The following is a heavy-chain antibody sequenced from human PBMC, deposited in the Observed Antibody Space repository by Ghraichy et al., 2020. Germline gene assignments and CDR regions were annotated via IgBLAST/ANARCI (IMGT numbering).Heavy chain of an antibody. CDR1: GFSLSSSGMC. J-gene: IGHJ4*02. V-gene: IGHV2-70*17. CDR3: ARTTTGWKVDY. Sequence: SGPTLVKPTETLTLTCTFEGFSLSSSGMCVSWIRQPPGKALEWLGRIDWDDERFYNPSLRTRLSISKDTSENQVVLTMTNMDPADTATYYCARTTTGWKVDYWGQGTLVTVSS. D-gene: IGHD1-1*01. CDR2: IDWDDER.